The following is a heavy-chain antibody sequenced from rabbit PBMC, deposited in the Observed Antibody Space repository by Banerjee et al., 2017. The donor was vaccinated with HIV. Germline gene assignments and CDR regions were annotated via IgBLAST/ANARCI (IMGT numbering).Heavy chain of an antibody. CDR1: GFDFSSNA. CDR3: ARGTGDAGWGYAL. J-gene: IGHJ4*01. CDR2: IYNGDGST. D-gene: IGHD4-2*01. Sequence: QQQLEESGGGLVKPEGSLKLTCTASGFDFSSNALCWVRQAPGKRPEWIGCIYNGDGSTYYASWAEGRFTISKTSSTTVTLQMTSLTAADTATYFCARGTGDAGWGYALWGPGTLVTVS. V-gene: IGHV1S47*01.